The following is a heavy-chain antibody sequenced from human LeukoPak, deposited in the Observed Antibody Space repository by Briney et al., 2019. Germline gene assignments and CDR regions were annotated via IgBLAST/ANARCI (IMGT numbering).Heavy chain of an antibody. V-gene: IGHV4-59*01. Sequence: SETLSLTCTVSGGSFSRYYWSWVRQPPGQGLEWIGYIYYSGSTNYNPYPLSRVTITLTTSKNQFSLYLSSVTGADTAVYYCARVDGCGGDCYSGDFDYGGQGTLVTVSS. J-gene: IGHJ4*02. CDR1: GGSFSRYY. CDR3: ARVDGCGGDCYSGDFDY. CDR2: IYYSGST. D-gene: IGHD2-21*02.